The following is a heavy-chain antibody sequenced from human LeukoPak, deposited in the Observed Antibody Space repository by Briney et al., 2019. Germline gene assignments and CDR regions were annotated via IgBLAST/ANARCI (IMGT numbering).Heavy chain of an antibody. J-gene: IGHJ5*02. Sequence: SETLSLTCAVYGGSFSGYYWSWIRQPPGKGLEWIGEINHSGSTNYNPSIKSRVTISVDTSKNQFSLKLSSVTAADTAVYYCARRITMVRGNNWFDPWGQGTLVTVSS. V-gene: IGHV4-34*01. CDR2: INHSGST. CDR1: GGSFSGYY. D-gene: IGHD3-10*01. CDR3: ARRITMVRGNNWFDP.